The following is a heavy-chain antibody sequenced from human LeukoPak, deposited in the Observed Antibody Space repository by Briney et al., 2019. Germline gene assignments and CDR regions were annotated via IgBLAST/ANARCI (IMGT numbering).Heavy chain of an antibody. Sequence: GGSLRLSCAASGFTFSDYYMSWMRQAPGKGLEWVSYISSSGSTIYYADSVKGRFTISRDNAKNSLYLQMNSLKAEDTAVYYCARGSLPARSGSYLAYDAFDIWGQGTMVTVSS. CDR1: GFTFSDYY. J-gene: IGHJ3*02. D-gene: IGHD1-26*01. CDR2: ISSSGSTI. V-gene: IGHV3-11*01. CDR3: ARGSLPARSGSYLAYDAFDI.